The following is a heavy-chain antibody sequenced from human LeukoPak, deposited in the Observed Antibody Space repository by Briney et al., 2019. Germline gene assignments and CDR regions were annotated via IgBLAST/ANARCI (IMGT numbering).Heavy chain of an antibody. D-gene: IGHD6-6*01. V-gene: IGHV3-23*01. CDR2: TSGSGGST. CDR1: GFTFSSYA. Sequence: GGSLRLSCAASGFTFSSYAMSWVRQAPGKGPEWVSATSGSGGSTYYADSVKGRFTISRDNSKNTLYLQMNSLRAEDTAVYYCAKVKSRSIAARGGYFDYWGQGTLVTVSS. CDR3: AKVKSRSIAARGGYFDY. J-gene: IGHJ4*02.